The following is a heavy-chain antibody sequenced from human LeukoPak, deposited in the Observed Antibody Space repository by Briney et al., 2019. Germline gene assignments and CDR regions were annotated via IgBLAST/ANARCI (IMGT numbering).Heavy chain of an antibody. J-gene: IGHJ3*02. CDR3: VRERAVTTGFLAFDI. D-gene: IGHD4-17*01. Sequence: VGSLRLSSAASGFTFSSYSMYWVRQAPGKGLEWVSSISSSSSYIYYADSVKGRFTISRDNAKNSLYLQMNSLRAEDTAVYYCVRERAVTTGFLAFDIWGRGSLATVSS. V-gene: IGHV3-21*01. CDR2: ISSSSSYI. CDR1: GFTFSSYS.